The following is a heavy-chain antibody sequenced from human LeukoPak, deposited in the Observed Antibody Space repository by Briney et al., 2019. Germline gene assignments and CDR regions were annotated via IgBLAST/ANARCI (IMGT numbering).Heavy chain of an antibody. D-gene: IGHD1-26*01. CDR2: IYSSGST. Sequence: SETLSLTCTVSGGSINNYYWSWIRQPAGKGLEWIGLIYSSGSTSYNPSLKSRVTISVDMSRNQFSLKLRSVTAADTAMYYCARVAIDEWELLGDFDYWGQGTLVTVSS. V-gene: IGHV4-4*07. J-gene: IGHJ4*02. CDR3: ARVAIDEWELLGDFDY. CDR1: GGSINNYY.